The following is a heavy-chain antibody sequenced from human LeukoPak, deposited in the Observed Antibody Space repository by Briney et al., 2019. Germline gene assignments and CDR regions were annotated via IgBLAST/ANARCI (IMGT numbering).Heavy chain of an antibody. Sequence: PSETLSLTCAVSSGSISSSSYYWSWIRQPPGKGLEWIGEINHSGSTNYNPSLKSRVTISVDTSKNQFSLKLSSVTAADTAVYYCARGRYYDSSGYHYPYYFDYWGQGTLVTVSS. J-gene: IGHJ4*02. CDR1: SGSISSSSYY. CDR3: ARGRYYDSSGYHYPYYFDY. D-gene: IGHD3-22*01. V-gene: IGHV4-39*07. CDR2: INHSGST.